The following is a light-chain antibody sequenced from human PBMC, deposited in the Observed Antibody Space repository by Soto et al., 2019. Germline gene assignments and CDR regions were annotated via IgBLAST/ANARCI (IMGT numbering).Light chain of an antibody. CDR3: SSYTNTAARV. CDR2: EVS. V-gene: IGLV2-8*01. CDR1: SSDVGYYNY. J-gene: IGLJ1*01. Sequence: QSALTQPPSASGSPGQSVTISCTGTSSDVGYYNYVSWYQQHPGKAPKLMIYEVSKRPSGVPDRFSGSKSGNTASLTVSGLQAEDEADYYCSSYTNTAARVFGTGTKLTVL.